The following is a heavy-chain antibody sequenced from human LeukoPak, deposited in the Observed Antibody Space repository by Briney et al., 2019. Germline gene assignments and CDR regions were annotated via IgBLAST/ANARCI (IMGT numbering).Heavy chain of an antibody. J-gene: IGHJ5*02. CDR3: ARGVAVAANWFDP. D-gene: IGHD6-19*01. CDR1: GYSISSSYY. CDR2: IYHSGST. Sequence: SETLSLTCAVSGYSISSSYYWGWIRQPPGKGLEWIGSIYHSGSTYYNPSLKSRVTLSVDTSKNQFSLRLSSVTAADTAVYYCARGVAVAANWFDPWGQGTLVTASS. V-gene: IGHV4-38-2*01.